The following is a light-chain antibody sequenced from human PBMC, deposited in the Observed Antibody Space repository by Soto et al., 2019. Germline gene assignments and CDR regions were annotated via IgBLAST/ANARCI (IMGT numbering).Light chain of an antibody. CDR1: SSDVGAYNY. CDR2: EVS. J-gene: IGLJ1*01. CDR3: FSFTTDWTHV. V-gene: IGLV2-14*01. Sequence: QSALTQPASVSGSPGQSITISCTGTSSDVGAYNYVSWFQQHPGKAPTLIISEVSNRPSGVSNRFSGSKSGNAASLTISGLQAEYEADYFCFSFTTDWTHVFGTGTKVTVL.